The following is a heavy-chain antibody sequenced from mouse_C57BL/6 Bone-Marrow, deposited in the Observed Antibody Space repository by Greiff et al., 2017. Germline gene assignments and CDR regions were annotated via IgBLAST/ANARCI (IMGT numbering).Heavy chain of an antibody. CDR2: IYPGGGYT. J-gene: IGHJ2*01. CDR1: GYTFTNYW. V-gene: IGHV1-63*01. CDR3: AREDDYGPFDY. Sequence: QVQLKQSGAELVRPGTSVKMSCKASGYTFTNYWIGWAKQRPGHGLEWIGDIYPGGGYTNYNEKFKGKATLTVDTSSSTAYMQLSSLTSEDSAIYCGAREDDYGPFDYGGRGTALTVSA. D-gene: IGHD2-4*01.